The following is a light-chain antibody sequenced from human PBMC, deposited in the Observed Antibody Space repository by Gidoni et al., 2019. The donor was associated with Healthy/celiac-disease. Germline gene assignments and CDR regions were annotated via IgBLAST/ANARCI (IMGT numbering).Light chain of an antibody. CDR1: SSDVGGYNY. CDR2: DVS. CDR3: SSYTSSSTLVV. Sequence: QSALTQPASVSGSPGQSITISCIGTSSDVGGYNYVSWYQQHSGKAPKLMIYDVSNRPSGVSNRFSGSKSGNTASLTISGLQAEDEADYYCSSYTSSSTLVVFGGGTKLTVL. J-gene: IGLJ2*01. V-gene: IGLV2-14*03.